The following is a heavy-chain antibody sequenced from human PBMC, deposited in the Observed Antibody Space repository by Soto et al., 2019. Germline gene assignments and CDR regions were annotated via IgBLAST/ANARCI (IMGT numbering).Heavy chain of an antibody. CDR2: IFSNDEK. CDR3: ARIPPTYYDFWSGTYYYYGMDV. J-gene: IGHJ6*02. Sequence: QVTLKESGPVLMKPTETLTLTCTVSGFSLSNARMGVSWIRQPPGKALEWLAHIFSNDEKSYSTSLKSRLTISKDTSKSQVVLTMTNMDPVDTATYYCARIPPTYYDFWSGTYYYYGMDVWGQGTTVTVSS. CDR1: GFSLSNARMG. D-gene: IGHD3-3*01. V-gene: IGHV2-26*01.